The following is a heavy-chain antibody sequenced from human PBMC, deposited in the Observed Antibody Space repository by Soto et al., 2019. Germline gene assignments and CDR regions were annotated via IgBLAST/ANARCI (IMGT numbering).Heavy chain of an antibody. CDR1: GFPFRSYA. Sequence: EVQLLESGGGLVQPGGSLRLSCVASGFPFRSYAMSWVRQTPGRGLECVSSISSGSNTYYTDSVRGRFTISRDNSKHSLYLQMSSLRADDAALYDSAKASATGKSDGMDVWGQGTTVSVSS. CDR3: AKASATGKSDGMDV. D-gene: IGHD7-27*01. V-gene: IGHV3-23*01. J-gene: IGHJ6*02. CDR2: ISSGSNT.